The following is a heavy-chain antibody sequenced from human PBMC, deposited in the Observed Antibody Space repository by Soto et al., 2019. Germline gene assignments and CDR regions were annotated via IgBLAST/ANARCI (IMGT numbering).Heavy chain of an antibody. V-gene: IGHV4-31*02. CDR2: IYHTGST. J-gene: IGHJ4*02. D-gene: IGHD3-22*01. Sequence: PSGTLSLTXTVSGGTVSSNAYYWSWIRQHPGKGLEWIGNIYHTGSTYYSPSLKSRVVISLDTSNNQFSLTLTSVTAADTAMYYCATMNGYFEYWGQGTPVTVSS. CDR1: GGTVSSNAYY. CDR3: ATMNGYFEY.